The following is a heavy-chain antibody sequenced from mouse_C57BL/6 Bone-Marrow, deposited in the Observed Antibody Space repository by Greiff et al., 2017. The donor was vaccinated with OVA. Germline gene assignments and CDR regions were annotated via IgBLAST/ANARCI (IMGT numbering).Heavy chain of an antibody. Sequence: EVKLQESGGGLVKPGGSLKLSCAASGFTFSSYAMSWVRQTPEKRLEWVATISDGGSYTYYPDNVKGRFTISRDNAKNNLYLQMSHLKSEDTAMYYCAREGLLRPYWGQGTLVTVSA. J-gene: IGHJ3*01. D-gene: IGHD1-2*01. CDR3: AREGLLRPY. V-gene: IGHV5-4*01. CDR1: GFTFSSYA. CDR2: ISDGGSYT.